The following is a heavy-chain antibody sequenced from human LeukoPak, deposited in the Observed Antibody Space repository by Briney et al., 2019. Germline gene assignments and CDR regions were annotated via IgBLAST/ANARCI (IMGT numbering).Heavy chain of an antibody. CDR3: ARVGSDGGYFDY. CDR2: MYFSGRT. J-gene: IGHJ4*02. CDR1: GGSMTNYY. Sequence: SETLSLTCTVSGGSMTNYYWSWIRQPAGKGLEWIGRMYFSGRTHYNPSLKSRVTMSVDTSKNQFSLKVSSVTAADTAVYYCARVGSDGGYFDYWGQGTLVTVSS. V-gene: IGHV4-4*07. D-gene: IGHD3-10*01.